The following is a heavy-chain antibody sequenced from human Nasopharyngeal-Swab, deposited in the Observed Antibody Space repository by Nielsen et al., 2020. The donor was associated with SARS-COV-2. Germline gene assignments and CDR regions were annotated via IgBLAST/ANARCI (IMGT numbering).Heavy chain of an antibody. D-gene: IGHD6-13*01. Sequence: VRQAPGKGLEWVSAISGSGGSTYYADSVKGRFTISRDSSKNTLYLQMNSLRAEDTAVYYCAKTLDQYSSSWYRFYWGQGTLVTVSS. CDR2: ISGSGGST. V-gene: IGHV3-23*01. J-gene: IGHJ4*02. CDR3: AKTLDQYSSSWYRFY.